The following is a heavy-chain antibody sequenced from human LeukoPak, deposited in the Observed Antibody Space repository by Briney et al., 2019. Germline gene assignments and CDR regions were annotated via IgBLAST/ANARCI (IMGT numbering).Heavy chain of an antibody. CDR1: GYTFTSYD. CDR2: MNPNSGNT. D-gene: IGHD6-13*01. J-gene: IGHJ4*02. CDR3: ARWRAAAAFFDY. Sequence: ASVKVSCKASGYTFTSYDINWVRQATGQGLECMGWMNPNSGNTGYAQKFQGRVTITRDTSASTAYMELSSLRSEDTAVYYCARWRAAAAFFDYWGQGTLVTVSS. V-gene: IGHV1-8*01.